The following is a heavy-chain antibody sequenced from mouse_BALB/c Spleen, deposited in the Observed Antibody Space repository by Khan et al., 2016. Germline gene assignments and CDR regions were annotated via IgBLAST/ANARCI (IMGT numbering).Heavy chain of an antibody. Sequence: QVQLQQSGAELARPGASVKMSCKASGYTFTIYTMHWVKQRPGQGLEWIGYINPSSGYTNYNQKFKDKATLTADKSSSTAYMQLSSLTSEDSAVYYWARSSRMLGNYLFDYWGQGTTLTVSS. CDR3: ARSSRMLGNYLFDY. D-gene: IGHD2-1*01. V-gene: IGHV1-4*01. CDR2: INPSSGYT. J-gene: IGHJ2*01. CDR1: GYTFTIYT.